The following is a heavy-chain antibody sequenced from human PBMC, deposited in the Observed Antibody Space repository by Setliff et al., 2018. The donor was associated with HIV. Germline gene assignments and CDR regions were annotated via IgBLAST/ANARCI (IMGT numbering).Heavy chain of an antibody. CDR3: ILLGMHGAFDI. V-gene: IGHV3-15*01. CDR1: GFIFTNVW. CDR2: IKRKTDGETT. D-gene: IGHD7-27*01. Sequence: PGGSLRLSCAASGFIFTNVWMSWVRQAPGKGLEWVGRIKRKTDGETTDYGAPVKGRFTISRDDSKNTLYLQMDSLSTEDTAVYYCILLGMHGAFDIWGQGTMVTVSS. J-gene: IGHJ3*02.